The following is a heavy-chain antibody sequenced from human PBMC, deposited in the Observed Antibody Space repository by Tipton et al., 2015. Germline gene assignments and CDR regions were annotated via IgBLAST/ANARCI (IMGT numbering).Heavy chain of an antibody. CDR2: FSRTGAYI. J-gene: IGHJ4*02. Sequence: LSLTCTVSGGSVSSGSYYWSWIRQPPGKGLEWVSLFSRTGAYIYYADSVKGRFTISRDNAKNSLYLQMNSLRAEDTALYYCAKDLGAQLYDTSGYFDSWGQGTLVTVSS. CDR3: AKDLGAQLYDTSGYFDS. D-gene: IGHD3-22*01. CDR1: GGSVSSGSYY. V-gene: IGHV3-11*01.